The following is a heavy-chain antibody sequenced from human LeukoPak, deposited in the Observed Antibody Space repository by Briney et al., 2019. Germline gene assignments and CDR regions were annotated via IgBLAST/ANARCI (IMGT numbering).Heavy chain of an antibody. CDR3: ARASAARHFDY. CDR2: IYYSGST. D-gene: IGHD6-6*01. J-gene: IGHJ4*02. Sequence: PTETLSLTCTVSGGSISSYCWSWIRQPPGKGLEWIGYIYYSGSTNYNPSLKSRVTISVDTSKNQFSLKPSSVTAADTAVYYCARASAARHFDYWGQGTLVTVSS. V-gene: IGHV4-59*01. CDR1: GGSISSYC.